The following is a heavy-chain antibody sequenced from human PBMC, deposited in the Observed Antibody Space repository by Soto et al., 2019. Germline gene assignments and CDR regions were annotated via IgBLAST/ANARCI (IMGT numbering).Heavy chain of an antibody. CDR2: IIPMLGIP. V-gene: IGHV1-69*02. CDR1: GDTFSSHT. Sequence: QVQLVQSGVEVTKPGSSVKVSCKASGDTFSSHTISWVRQAPGQGLEWMGRIIPMLGIPNYAQTFQGRITISADKTTNTAYMELSSLTSDDTAVYYCARLSLEFSGYDNFDYWGQGTLVTVSS. J-gene: IGHJ4*02. D-gene: IGHD5-12*01. CDR3: ARLSLEFSGYDNFDY.